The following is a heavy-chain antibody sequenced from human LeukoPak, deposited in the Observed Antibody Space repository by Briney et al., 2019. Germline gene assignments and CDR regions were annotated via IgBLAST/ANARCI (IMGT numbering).Heavy chain of an antibody. Sequence: PGGSLRLSCAASGFTFSNYNMNWVRQAPGKGLEWLSFISRTSGDIYYADSLKGRFTISRDNAKNSLYLQMNSLRAEDTAVYYCARGYCSGGSCSNFDYWGQGTLVTVSS. CDR2: ISRTSGDI. CDR1: GFTFSNYN. V-gene: IGHV3-21*01. CDR3: ARGYCSGGSCSNFDY. J-gene: IGHJ4*02. D-gene: IGHD2-15*01.